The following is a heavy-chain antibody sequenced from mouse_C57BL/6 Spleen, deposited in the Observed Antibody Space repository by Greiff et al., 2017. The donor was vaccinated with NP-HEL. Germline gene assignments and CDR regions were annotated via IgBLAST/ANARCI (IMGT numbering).Heavy chain of an antibody. CDR2: IDPNSGGT. J-gene: IGHJ1*03. CDR3: ARGYYGSHWYFDV. D-gene: IGHD1-1*01. V-gene: IGHV1-72*01. CDR1: GYTFTSYW. Sequence: QVQLKQPGAELVKPGASVKLSCKASGYTFTSYWMHWVKQRPGRGLEWIGRIDPNSGGTKYNEKFKSKATLTVDKPSSTAYMQLSSLTSEDSAVYYCARGYYGSHWYFDVWGTGTTVTVSS.